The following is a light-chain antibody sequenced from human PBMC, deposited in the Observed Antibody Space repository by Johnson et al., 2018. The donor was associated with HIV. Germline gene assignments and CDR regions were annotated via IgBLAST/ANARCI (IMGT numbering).Light chain of an antibody. V-gene: IGLV1-51*02. CDR2: KND. CDR3: GTWDNSLSTGGV. J-gene: IGLJ1*01. CDR1: SSTIGNND. Sequence: QSVLTQSPSVSAAPGQKVTISCSGSSSTIGNNDVSWYQLLQGTAPKLLIYKNDQRPSGIPDRFSGSKSGTSATLGITGLQTGDEADYYCGTWDNSLSTGGVFGTGTKVTVL.